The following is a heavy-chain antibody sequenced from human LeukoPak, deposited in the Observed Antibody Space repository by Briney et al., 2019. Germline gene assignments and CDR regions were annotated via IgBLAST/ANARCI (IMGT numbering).Heavy chain of an antibody. CDR3: ARDHYYSVDY. D-gene: IGHD5/OR15-5a*01. CDR2: ISSSSSTI. Sequence: GGSLRLSCAASGFTFSSYSMNWVRQAPGKGLEWVSYISSSSSTIYYADSVKGRFTISRDNAKNSLYLQMNSLRAEDTAVYSCARDHYYSVDYWGQGTLVTVSS. CDR1: GFTFSSYS. J-gene: IGHJ4*02. V-gene: IGHV3-48*01.